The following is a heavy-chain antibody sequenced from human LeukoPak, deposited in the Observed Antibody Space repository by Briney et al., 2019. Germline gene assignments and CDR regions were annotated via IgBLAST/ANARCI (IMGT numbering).Heavy chain of an antibody. V-gene: IGHV3-23*01. D-gene: IGHD2-2*01. Sequence: GGSLRLSCAASGFTFSSYAMSWVRQAPGKGLEWVSGISGSGGSTNYADSVKGRFTISRDNSKNTLYLQINSLRAEDTAVYYCAKVRAWVVPAACNWFDPWGQGTLVTVSS. CDR1: GFTFSSYA. J-gene: IGHJ5*02. CDR3: AKVRAWVVPAACNWFDP. CDR2: ISGSGGST.